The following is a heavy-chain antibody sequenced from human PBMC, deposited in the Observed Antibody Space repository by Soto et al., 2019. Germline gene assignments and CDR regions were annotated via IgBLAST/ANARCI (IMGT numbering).Heavy chain of an antibody. V-gene: IGHV4-59*12. CDR1: GGSISSYY. J-gene: IGHJ5*02. Sequence: PSETLSLTCTVSGGSISSYYWSWIRQPPGKGLEWIGYIYYSGSTNYNPSLKSRVTISVDTSKNQFSLKLSSVTAADTAVYYCGRVPSPWGQGTLVTVSS. CDR2: IYYSGST. CDR3: GRVPSP.